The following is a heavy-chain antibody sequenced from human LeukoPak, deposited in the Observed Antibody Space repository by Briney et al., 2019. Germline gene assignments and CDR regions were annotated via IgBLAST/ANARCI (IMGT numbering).Heavy chain of an antibody. J-gene: IGHJ4*02. CDR1: GGSITSGSYY. V-gene: IGHV4-31*11. CDR3: ARYYCTNSYCPGVDY. CDR2: SSHSGNA. D-gene: IGHD2-8*01. Sequence: SQTLSLTCAVFGGSITSGSYYWTWIRQHPGEGLEWIGYSSHSGNAYCNPSLRSRLTISIDTSRKQFSLQLTSVTAADTAVYYCARYYCTNSYCPGVDYWGRGTLVTVSS.